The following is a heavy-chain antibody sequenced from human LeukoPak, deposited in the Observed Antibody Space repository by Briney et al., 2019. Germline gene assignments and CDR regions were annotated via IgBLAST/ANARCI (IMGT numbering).Heavy chain of an antibody. CDR2: ISSSSSYI. D-gene: IGHD1-26*01. CDR1: GFTFSSYS. V-gene: IGHV3-21*01. CDR3: ARASGSYWDCYYMDV. J-gene: IGHJ6*03. Sequence: GRSLRLSCAASGFTFSSYSMNWVRQAPGKGLEWVSSISSSSSYIYYADSVKGRFTISRDNAKNSLYLQMNSLRAEDTAVYYCARASGSYWDCYYMDVWGKGTTVTVSS.